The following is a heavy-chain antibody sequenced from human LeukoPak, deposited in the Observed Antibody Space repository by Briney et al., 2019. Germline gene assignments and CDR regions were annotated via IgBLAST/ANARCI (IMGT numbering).Heavy chain of an antibody. Sequence: GRSLRLSCAASGFTFDDYAMHWVRQAPGKGLEWVSGISWNSGSIGYADSVKGRFTISRDNAKNSLYLQMNSLRAEDTAVYYCAKDRIRSTGTISFDYWGQGTLVTVSS. J-gene: IGHJ4*02. CDR1: GFTFDDYA. CDR3: AKDRIRSTGTISFDY. CDR2: ISWNSGSI. V-gene: IGHV3-9*01. D-gene: IGHD1-7*01.